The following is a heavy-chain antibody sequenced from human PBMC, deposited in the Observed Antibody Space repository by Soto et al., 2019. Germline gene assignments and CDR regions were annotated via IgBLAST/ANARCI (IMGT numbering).Heavy chain of an antibody. CDR1: GFTFSSYG. CDR2: ISYDGSNK. Sequence: GGSLRLSCAASGFTFSSYGMHWVRQAPGKGLEWVAVISYDGSNKYYADSVKGRFTISRDNSKNTLYLQMNSLRAEDTAVYYCAKDRTARHYYYYGMDVWGQGTTVTVSS. CDR3: AKDRTARHYYYYGMDV. V-gene: IGHV3-30*18. J-gene: IGHJ6*02. D-gene: IGHD5-18*01.